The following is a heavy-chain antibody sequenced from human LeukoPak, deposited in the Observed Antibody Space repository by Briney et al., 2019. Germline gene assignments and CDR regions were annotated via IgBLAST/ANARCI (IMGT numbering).Heavy chain of an antibody. CDR2: INPNSGGT. Sequence: ASVKVSCKASGYTFTGYYMHWVRQAPGQGLEWMGWINPNSGGTNYAQKFQGRVTMTTDTSTSTAYMELRSLRSDDTAVYYCARDQDGGNSPGGYWGQGTLVTVSS. J-gene: IGHJ4*02. V-gene: IGHV1-2*02. CDR1: GYTFTGYY. D-gene: IGHD4-23*01. CDR3: ARDQDGGNSPGGY.